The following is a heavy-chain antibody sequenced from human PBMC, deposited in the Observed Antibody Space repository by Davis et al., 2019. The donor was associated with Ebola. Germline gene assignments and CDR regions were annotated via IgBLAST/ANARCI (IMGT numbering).Heavy chain of an antibody. CDR2: ISGDGDRA. V-gene: IGHV3-23*01. CDR3: AKGGSWHDY. J-gene: IGHJ4*02. D-gene: IGHD2-15*01. Sequence: PGGSLRLSCVASGFPFSTYAMTWIRQVPGKGPEWVSVISGDGDRAYYADSVKGRFTISRDNSKMTLYLQMDSLRAEDAAVYYCAKGGSWHDYWGQGTLVTVSS. CDR1: GFPFSTYA.